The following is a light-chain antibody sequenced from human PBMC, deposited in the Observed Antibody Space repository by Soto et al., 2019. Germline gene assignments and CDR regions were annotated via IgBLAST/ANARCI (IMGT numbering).Light chain of an antibody. V-gene: IGKV3-11*01. Sequence: EIVLTQSPATLSLSPGERATLSCRASQSVDSYLAWYQQKPGQAPRLLIYDASNRATGIPARFSGSGSETGFTLTISSLEPEDFAVYYCQQRLSWPITFGQGTRLEIK. J-gene: IGKJ5*01. CDR2: DAS. CDR1: QSVDSY. CDR3: QQRLSWPIT.